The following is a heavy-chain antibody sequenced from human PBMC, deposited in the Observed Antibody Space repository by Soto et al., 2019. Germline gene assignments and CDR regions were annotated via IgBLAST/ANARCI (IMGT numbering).Heavy chain of an antibody. CDR1: GYSFTSYW. D-gene: IGHD3-9*01. Sequence: PGESLKISCKGSGYSFTSYWISWVRQMPGKGLEWMGRIDPSDSYTNYSPSFQGHVTISADKSISTAYLQWSSLKASDTAMYYCAKYYDILTGFFDYWGQGTLVTVSS. J-gene: IGHJ4*02. CDR2: IDPSDSYT. V-gene: IGHV5-10-1*01. CDR3: AKYYDILTGFFDY.